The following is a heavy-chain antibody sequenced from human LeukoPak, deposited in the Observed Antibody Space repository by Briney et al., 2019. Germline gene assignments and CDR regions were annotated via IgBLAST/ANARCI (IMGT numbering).Heavy chain of an antibody. CDR2: ISYDGSNK. Sequence: GGSLRLSCAASGFTFSSYAMHWVRQAPGKGLEWVAVISYDGSNKYYADSVKGRFTISRDNAKNSLYLQMNSLRAEDTAVYYCAREVYHGSGSPRLDYWGQGTLVTVSS. J-gene: IGHJ4*02. CDR1: GFTFSSYA. CDR3: AREVYHGSGSPRLDY. V-gene: IGHV3-30*04. D-gene: IGHD3-10*01.